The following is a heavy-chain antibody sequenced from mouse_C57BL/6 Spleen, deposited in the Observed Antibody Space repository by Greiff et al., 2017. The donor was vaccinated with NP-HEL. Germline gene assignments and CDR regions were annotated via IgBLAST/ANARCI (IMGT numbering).Heavy chain of an antibody. V-gene: IGHV1-80*01. J-gene: IGHJ4*01. CDR3: ARWGGYVAMVY. D-gene: IGHD2-2*01. CDR2: IYPGDGDT. CDR1: GYAFSSYW. Sequence: QVHVKQSGAELVKPGASVKISCKASGYAFSSYWMNWVKQRPGKGLEWIGQIYPGDGDTNYNGKFKGKATLTADKSSSTAYMQLSSLTSEDSAVYFCARWGGYVAMVYWGQGTSVTVSS.